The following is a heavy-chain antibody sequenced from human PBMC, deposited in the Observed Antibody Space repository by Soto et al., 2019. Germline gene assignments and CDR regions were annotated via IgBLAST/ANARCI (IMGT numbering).Heavy chain of an antibody. CDR1: GFTFSSSW. D-gene: IGHD1-7*01. J-gene: IGHJ4*02. CDR2: INQDGTDI. CDR3: SAGTTW. V-gene: IGHV3-7*01. Sequence: EVQLVESGGGLVQPGGSLRLSCAASGFTFSSSWMSWVRQAPGEGLEWVAHINQDGTDIYYVESVKGRFTISRDNAKSSVYLPMNSLRAEDTAVYYCSAGTTWWGQGALVTVSS.